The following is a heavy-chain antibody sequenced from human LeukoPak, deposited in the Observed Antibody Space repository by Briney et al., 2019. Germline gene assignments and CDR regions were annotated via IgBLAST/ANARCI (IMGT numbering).Heavy chain of an antibody. Sequence: ASVKVSCKTSGYTFTANYMQWVRQAPGQGLEWMGWINPNSGATKYAQKFQGRVTMARDTSISTAYMELSRLRSDDTAVYYCARYRCKTTSGCEDTDAFDMWGQGTMVTVSS. CDR1: GYTFTANY. CDR3: ARYRCKTTSGCEDTDAFDM. V-gene: IGHV1-2*02. D-gene: IGHD2/OR15-2a*01. CDR2: INPNSGAT. J-gene: IGHJ3*02.